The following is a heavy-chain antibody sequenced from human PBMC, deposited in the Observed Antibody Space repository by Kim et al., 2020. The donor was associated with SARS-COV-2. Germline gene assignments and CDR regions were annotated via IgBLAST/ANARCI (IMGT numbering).Heavy chain of an antibody. V-gene: IGHV3-21*01. CDR1: GFTFSSYS. Sequence: GGSLRLSCAASGFTFSSYSMNWVRQAPGKGLEWVSSITSSSSYIYYADSVKGRFTISRDNAKNSLYLQMNSLRAEDTAVYYCARDYYDSSGYYLYCFDYWGQGTLVTVSS. J-gene: IGHJ4*02. CDR3: ARDYYDSSGYYLYCFDY. CDR2: ITSSSSYI. D-gene: IGHD3-22*01.